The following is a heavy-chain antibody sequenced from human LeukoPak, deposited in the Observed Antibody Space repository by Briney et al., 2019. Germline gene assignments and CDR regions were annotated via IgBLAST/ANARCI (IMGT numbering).Heavy chain of an antibody. CDR2: IYYSGST. CDR1: GGSISSSSYY. D-gene: IGHD2-21*02. J-gene: IGHJ6*03. Sequence: SETLSLTCTVSGGSISSSSYYWSWIRQPPGKGLEWIGYIYYSGSTNYNPSLKSRVTISVDTSKNQFSLKLSSVTAADTAVYYCAREGASYCGGDCYSSYYYYMDVWGKGTTVTVSS. V-gene: IGHV4-61*01. CDR3: AREGASYCGGDCYSSYYYYMDV.